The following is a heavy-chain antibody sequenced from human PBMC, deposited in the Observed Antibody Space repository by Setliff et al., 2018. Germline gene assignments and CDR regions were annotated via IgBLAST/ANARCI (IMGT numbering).Heavy chain of an antibody. CDR3: ARGSSGWSWDY. J-gene: IGHJ4*02. D-gene: IGHD6-19*01. Sequence: GGSLRLSCAASGFTFSSYSMNWVRQAPGKGLEWISYISASSSTVYYADSVKGRFTISRDNAKNSLFLQMNSLRAEETAVYYCARGSSGWSWDYWGQGTVVTVSS. CDR1: GFTFSSYS. CDR2: ISASSSTV. V-gene: IGHV3-48*04.